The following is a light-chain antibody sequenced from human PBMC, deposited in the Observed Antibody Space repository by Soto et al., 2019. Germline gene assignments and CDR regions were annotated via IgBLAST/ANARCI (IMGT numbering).Light chain of an antibody. J-gene: IGLJ1*01. V-gene: IGLV1-40*01. Sequence: QSVLTQPPSVSGAPGQRVTISCTGSSSNIGAGYDVHWYQQLPGTAPKLLIYDNTNRPSGVPDRFSGSKSGTSASLAITGLQAEYEADYYCQSYDRSLSGSRVFGTGTKVTV. CDR3: QSYDRSLSGSRV. CDR1: SSNIGAGYD. CDR2: DNT.